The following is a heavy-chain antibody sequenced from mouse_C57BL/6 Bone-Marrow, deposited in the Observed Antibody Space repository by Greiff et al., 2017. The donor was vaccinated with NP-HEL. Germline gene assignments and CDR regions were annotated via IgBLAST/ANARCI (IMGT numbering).Heavy chain of an antibody. CDR1: GFNIKDDY. V-gene: IGHV14-4*01. CDR3: TTDYYAMDY. Sequence: EVKLMESGAELVRPGASVKLSCTASGFNIKDDYMHWVKQRPEQGLEWIGWIDPENGDTEYASQFQGKATITADTSSNTAYLQLSSLTSEDTAVYYCTTDYYAMDYWGQGTSVTVSS. J-gene: IGHJ4*01. CDR2: IDPENGDT.